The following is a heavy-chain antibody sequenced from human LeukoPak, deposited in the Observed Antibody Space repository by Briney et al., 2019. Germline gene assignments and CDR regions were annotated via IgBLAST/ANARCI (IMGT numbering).Heavy chain of an antibody. CDR3: ARGTSGLVTTNDY. CDR2: INTNTGNP. J-gene: IGHJ4*02. CDR1: GYTFTNYA. D-gene: IGHD3/OR15-3a*01. V-gene: IGHV7-4-1*02. Sequence: GASVKVSCKASGYTFTNYAMNWVRQAPGQGLEWMGWINTNTGNPTYAQGFTGRFVLSLDTSVSTAYLQISSLKADDTAVYYCARGTSGLVTTNDYWGQGTLVTVSS.